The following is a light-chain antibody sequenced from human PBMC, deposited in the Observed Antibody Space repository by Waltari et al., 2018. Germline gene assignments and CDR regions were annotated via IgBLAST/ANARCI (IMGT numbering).Light chain of an antibody. CDR3: QQYNSYPFT. Sequence: DIQMTQSPSTLSASVGDRVTITCRASQSISNWLAWYHQQPGRAPRLLIHKASSLESGVPSRFSGSGSGTEFTFTISSLQPDDFATYYCQQYNSYPFTFGPGTKVDVK. V-gene: IGKV1-5*03. CDR1: QSISNW. J-gene: IGKJ3*01. CDR2: KAS.